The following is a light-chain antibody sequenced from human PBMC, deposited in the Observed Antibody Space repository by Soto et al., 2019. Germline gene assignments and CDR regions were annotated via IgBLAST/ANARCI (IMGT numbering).Light chain of an antibody. Sequence: DIQMTQSQSSLSASVGDRVTITCRASQSISNYLNWYPQKPGKAPKLLIYAASSLQSGVPSKFSGSGSGTDFTLTVSSLQPEDFATYFCQQSYNTPWTFGHGAKADIK. CDR3: QQSYNTPWT. J-gene: IGKJ1*01. V-gene: IGKV1-39*01. CDR2: AAS. CDR1: QSISNY.